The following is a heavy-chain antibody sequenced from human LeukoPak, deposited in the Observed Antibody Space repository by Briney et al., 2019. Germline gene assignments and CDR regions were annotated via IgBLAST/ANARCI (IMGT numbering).Heavy chain of an antibody. J-gene: IGHJ3*02. D-gene: IGHD3-10*01. CDR1: GFTFSSYA. CDR2: ISRNSGSI. CDR3: AKGQELEDAFDI. V-gene: IGHV3-9*01. Sequence: AGGSLRLSCAASGFTFSSYAMSWVRQAPGKGLEWVSGISRNSGSIGYADSVKGRFTISRDNAKNSLYLQMNSLRAEDTALYYCAKGQELEDAFDIWGQGTMVTVSS.